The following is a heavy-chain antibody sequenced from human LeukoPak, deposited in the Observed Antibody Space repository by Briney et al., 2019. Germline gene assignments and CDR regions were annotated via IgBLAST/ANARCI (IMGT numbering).Heavy chain of an antibody. D-gene: IGHD6-13*01. CDR3: ARAPYSSRWYVDY. CDR2: IDWDDDK. CDR1: GFSRGTSGRC. V-gene: IGHV2-70*11. J-gene: IGHJ4*02. Sequence: SGPSLLHPTPPLTLTFTFSGFSRGTSGRCVSWIRHPPVKALEWLSRIDWDDDKYYTTSLNTSLTISKDTSKNPVVLTMTNMDPVDTATYCCARAPYSSRWYVDYWGQGTLVTVSS.